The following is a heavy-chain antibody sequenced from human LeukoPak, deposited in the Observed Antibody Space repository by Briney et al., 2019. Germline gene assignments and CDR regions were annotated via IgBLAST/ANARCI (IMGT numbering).Heavy chain of an antibody. J-gene: IGHJ4*02. V-gene: IGHV1-3*01. CDR2: INAGNGNT. CDR1: GYTFTSYA. D-gene: IGHD2-15*01. Sequence: GASVKVSCKASGYTFTSYAMHWVRQAPGQRLEWMGWINAGNGNTKYSQKFQGRVTMTRDTSTSTVYMELSSLRSEDTAVYYCARGGSWYCSGGSCYLFDYWGQGTLVTVSS. CDR3: ARGGSWYCSGGSCYLFDY.